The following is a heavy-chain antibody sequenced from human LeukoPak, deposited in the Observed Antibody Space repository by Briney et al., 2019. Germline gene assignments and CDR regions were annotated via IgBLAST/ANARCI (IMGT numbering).Heavy chain of an antibody. V-gene: IGHV3-21*01. CDR1: GFTSSSYS. D-gene: IGHD1-26*01. CDR2: ISSGSGYI. CDR3: ARDVGATRRFFDY. Sequence: GGSLRLSCAASGFTSSSYSMNWVRQAPGKGLEWVSSISSGSGYIYYADSVKGRFTISRDNAKNSLYLQMNSLRAEDTAVYYCARDVGATRRFFDYWGQGTLVTVSS. J-gene: IGHJ4*02.